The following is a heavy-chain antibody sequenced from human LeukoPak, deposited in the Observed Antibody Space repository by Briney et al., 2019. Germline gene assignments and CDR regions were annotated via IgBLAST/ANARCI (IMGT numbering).Heavy chain of an antibody. J-gene: IGHJ4*02. Sequence: PSETLSLTCTVSGGSIINYYWSWIRQPPGKGLEWIGFIHYTGSTNYNPSLKSRVTISVDTPKNQFSLKLSSVTAADTAVYYCARVYGSGSFDYWGQEILVTVSS. CDR3: ARVYGSGSFDY. D-gene: IGHD3-10*01. CDR2: IHYTGST. CDR1: GGSIINYY. V-gene: IGHV4-59*01.